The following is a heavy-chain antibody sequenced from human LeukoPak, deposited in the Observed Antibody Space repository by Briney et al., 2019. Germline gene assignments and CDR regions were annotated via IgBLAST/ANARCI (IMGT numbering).Heavy chain of an antibody. CDR1: GFTVSSNY. D-gene: IGHD3-22*01. CDR3: ARGRHDSSGYPYYFDY. V-gene: IGHV3-53*01. J-gene: IGHJ4*02. Sequence: GGSLTLSCAASGFTVSSNYMSWVRQAPGKGLEWVSVIYSGGSTYYADSVKGRFTISRDNSKNTLYLQMNSLRAEDTAVYYCARGRHDSSGYPYYFDYWGQGTLVTVSS. CDR2: IYSGGST.